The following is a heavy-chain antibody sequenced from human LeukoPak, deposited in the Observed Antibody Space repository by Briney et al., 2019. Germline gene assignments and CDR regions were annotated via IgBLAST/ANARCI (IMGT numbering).Heavy chain of an antibody. CDR2: INPNSGGA. Sequence: GASVKVSCKASGYTFTEHYMHWVRQAPGQGLEWMRWINPNSGGANYAEKFQGRVTMTRDTSISTAYGELRRLRYDDTALYYCARGQSLNDYWGQGTLVTVSS. V-gene: IGHV1-2*02. CDR3: ARGQSLNDY. CDR1: GYTFTEHY. J-gene: IGHJ4*02.